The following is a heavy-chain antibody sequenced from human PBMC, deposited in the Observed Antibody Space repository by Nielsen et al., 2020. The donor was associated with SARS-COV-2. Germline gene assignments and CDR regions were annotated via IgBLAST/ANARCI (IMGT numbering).Heavy chain of an antibody. CDR3: ARADGYNFGWFDP. D-gene: IGHD5-24*01. Sequence: GESLKISCAASGFTFSSYGMHWVRQAPGKGLEWVAVIWYDGSNKYYADSVKGRFTISRDNSKNTLYLQMSSLRSEDTAVYYCARADGYNFGWFDPWGQGTLVTVSS. CDR1: GFTFSSYG. V-gene: IGHV3-33*01. CDR2: IWYDGSNK. J-gene: IGHJ5*02.